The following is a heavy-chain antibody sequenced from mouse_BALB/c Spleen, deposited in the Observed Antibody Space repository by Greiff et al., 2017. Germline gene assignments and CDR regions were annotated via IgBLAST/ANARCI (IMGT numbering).Heavy chain of an antibody. CDR1: GFTFSNYW. CDR2: IRLKSNNYAT. Sequence: EVKVEESGGGLVQPGGSMKLSCVASGFTFSNYWMNWVRQSPEKGLEWVAEIRLKSNNYATHYAESVKGRFTISRDDSKSSVYLQMNNLRAEDTGIYYCTTYYYGSSYGYWGQGTTLTVSS. J-gene: IGHJ2*01. CDR3: TTYYYGSSYGY. V-gene: IGHV6-6*02. D-gene: IGHD1-1*01.